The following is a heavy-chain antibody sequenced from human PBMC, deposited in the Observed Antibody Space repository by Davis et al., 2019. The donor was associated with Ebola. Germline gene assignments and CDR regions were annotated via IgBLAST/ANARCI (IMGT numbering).Heavy chain of an antibody. D-gene: IGHD6-25*01. V-gene: IGHV3-7*01. Sequence: GESLKISCAASGFTFSSYSMNWVRQALGKGLEWVANIKQDGSEKYYVDSVKGRFTISRDNAKNSLYLQMNSLRAEDTAVYYCARDDRRLSYYYYGMDVWGQGTTVTVSS. CDR3: ARDDRRLSYYYYGMDV. CDR2: IKQDGSEK. CDR1: GFTFSSYS. J-gene: IGHJ6*02.